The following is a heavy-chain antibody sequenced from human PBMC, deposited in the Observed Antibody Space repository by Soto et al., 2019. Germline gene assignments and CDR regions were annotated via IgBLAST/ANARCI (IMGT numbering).Heavy chain of an antibody. V-gene: IGHV4-30-4*02. CDR1: CGSISSRDYY. J-gene: IGHJ6*02. CDR3: AREGYCSSTSCYPYYGMDV. D-gene: IGHD2-2*01. Sequence: SETLSLTCTVSCGSISSRDYYWSWIRQPPGKGLEWIGYIYYSGSTYYNPSLKSRVTISVDTSKNQFSLKLSSVTAADTAVHYCAREGYCSSTSCYPYYGMDVWGQGTTVTVSS. CDR2: IYYSGST.